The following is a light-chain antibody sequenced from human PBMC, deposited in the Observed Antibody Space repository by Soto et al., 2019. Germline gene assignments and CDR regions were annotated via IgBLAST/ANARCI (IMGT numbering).Light chain of an antibody. CDR2: NAS. CDR1: QIVSSNY. CDR3: QQRSNWPPIT. Sequence: EIVLTQSPVTLSFSPCEIATLSCSSIQIVSSNYLAWYQQKPGQAPRLLISNASRRATGIPARFSGSGSGTDFTLTISSLEPEDFAVYYCQQRSNWPPITFGQGTRLEIK. J-gene: IGKJ5*01. V-gene: IGKV3D-20*02.